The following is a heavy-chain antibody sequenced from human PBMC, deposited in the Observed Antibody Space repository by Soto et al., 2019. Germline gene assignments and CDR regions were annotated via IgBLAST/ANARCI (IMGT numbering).Heavy chain of an antibody. CDR3: AKTGRDGHSFDY. J-gene: IGHJ4*02. CDR1: GFTFNDYG. V-gene: IGHV3-30*18. Sequence: QMQLVESGGGVAQPGRSLRLSCAASGFTFNDYGMHWVRQAPGEGLEWVALISYDGSNKYYADSVKGRFTISRDNSKDTLYLQMNSLRVEDTAVYHCAKTGRDGHSFDYWGQGILVTVSS. D-gene: IGHD1-1*01. CDR2: ISYDGSNK.